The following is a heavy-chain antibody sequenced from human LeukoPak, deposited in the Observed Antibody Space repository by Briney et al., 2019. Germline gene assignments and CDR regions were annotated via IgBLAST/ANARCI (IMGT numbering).Heavy chain of an antibody. J-gene: IGHJ4*02. CDR3: ARAAFAGSGYYLDY. CDR2: ISGNGGTT. D-gene: IGHD3-22*01. Sequence: GGSLRLSCAASGFTFSSFAMSWVRQTPGKGLEWVSGISGNGGTTYYADSVKGRFTITRDNSKNTLYLQMNSLRAEDTAVYYCARAAFAGSGYYLDYWGQGTLVTVSS. V-gene: IGHV3-23*01. CDR1: GFTFSSFA.